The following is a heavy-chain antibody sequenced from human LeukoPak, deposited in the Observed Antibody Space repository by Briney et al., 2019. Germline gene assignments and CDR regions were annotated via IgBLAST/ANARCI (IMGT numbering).Heavy chain of an antibody. J-gene: IGHJ4*02. CDR1: GFTFSDFW. D-gene: IGHD4-17*01. CDR2: IKSKTDGGTT. CDR3: TTSKDRGYGDYRH. Sequence: GGSLRLSCVVSGFTFSDFWMSWVRQAPGKGLEWVGRIKSKTDGGTTDYAAPVKGRFTISRDDSKNTLYLQMNSLKTEDTAVYYCTTSKDRGYGDYRHWGQGTLVTVSS. V-gene: IGHV3-15*01.